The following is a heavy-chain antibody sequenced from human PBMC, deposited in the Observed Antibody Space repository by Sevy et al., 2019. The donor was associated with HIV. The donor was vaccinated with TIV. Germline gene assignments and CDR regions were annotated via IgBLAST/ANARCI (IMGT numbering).Heavy chain of an antibody. CDR1: GFTFNTYT. CDR2: ISSSSNYI. V-gene: IGHV3-21*01. D-gene: IGHD3-10*01. CDR3: AGPYGSGSWEAFDL. J-gene: IGHJ3*01. Sequence: GGSLRLSCSASGFTFNTYTMNWVRQAPGKGLEWVSSISSSSNYIYYADSLKGRFTISRDNARNSLYLQMSSLRAEDTAVYYWAGPYGSGSWEAFDLWGQGTMVTVSS.